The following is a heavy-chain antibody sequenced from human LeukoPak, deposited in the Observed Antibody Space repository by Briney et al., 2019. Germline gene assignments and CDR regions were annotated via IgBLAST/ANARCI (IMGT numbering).Heavy chain of an antibody. V-gene: IGHV4-59*02. Sequence: SETLSLTCIVSGDSVSGYYWNWIRQPPGKGLEWIGYTHHSGNTLYNPSLKNRVTTSVDTSKNQFSLSLSSVTAADTAVYYCAITYYYDSSGYRGYYFDYWGQGTLVTVSS. J-gene: IGHJ4*02. CDR1: GDSVSGYY. CDR3: AITYYYDSSGYRGYYFDY. CDR2: THHSGNT. D-gene: IGHD3-22*01.